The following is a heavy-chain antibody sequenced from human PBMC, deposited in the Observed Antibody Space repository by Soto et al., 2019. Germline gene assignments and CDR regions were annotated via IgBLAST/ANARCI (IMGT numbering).Heavy chain of an antibody. CDR3: ARERIAAAVREPYVFSERYSPFDY. D-gene: IGHD6-13*01. CDR2: IIPIFGTA. J-gene: IGHJ4*02. Sequence: SVKVSCKASGGTFSSYAISWVRQAPGQGLEWMGGIIPIFGTANYAQKFQGRVTITADKSTSTAYMELSSLRSEDTAVYYCARERIAAAVREPYVFSERYSPFDYWGQGTLVTVSS. V-gene: IGHV1-69*06. CDR1: GGTFSSYA.